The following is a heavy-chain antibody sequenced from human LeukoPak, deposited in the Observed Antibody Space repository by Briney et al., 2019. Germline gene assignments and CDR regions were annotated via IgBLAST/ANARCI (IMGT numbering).Heavy chain of an antibody. Sequence: GGSLRLSCAASGFTFTSYAMHWVRQAPGKGLEWVAVISFDERNRYYTDSVKGRFTISRDNSKNTMYLQMNSLRTEDTAVYYCARPHSDYGGIDYWGQGTLITVSS. CDR2: ISFDERNR. J-gene: IGHJ4*02. CDR1: GFTFTSYA. D-gene: IGHD4-17*01. CDR3: ARPHSDYGGIDY. V-gene: IGHV3-30*04.